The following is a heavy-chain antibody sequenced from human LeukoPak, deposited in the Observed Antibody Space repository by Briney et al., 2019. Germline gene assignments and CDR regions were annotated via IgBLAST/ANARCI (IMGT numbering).Heavy chain of an antibody. CDR2: IYSSGNT. D-gene: IGHD6-19*01. V-gene: IGHV4-4*07. CDR1: GGSITSYY. Sequence: SETLSLTCVVSGGSITSYYWSWIRQPAGKGLEWIGRIYSSGNTNYDPSLKSRVTMSVDTSKNQFSLTLSSVTAADTAVYYCARGPRSSDWYSVDYWGQGTLVTVSS. J-gene: IGHJ4*02. CDR3: ARGPRSSDWYSVDY.